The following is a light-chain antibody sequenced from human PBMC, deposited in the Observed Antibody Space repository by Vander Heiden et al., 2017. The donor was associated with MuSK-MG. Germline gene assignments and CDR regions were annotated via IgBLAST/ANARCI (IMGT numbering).Light chain of an antibody. J-gene: IGKJ1*01. V-gene: IGKV3-11*01. CDR2: DAF. CDR3: QQRYNWGRT. CDR1: QSVSRY. Sequence: EIVLTQSPATLSLSPGERATLSCRASQSVSRYLAWYQQKPGQAPRLLINDAFDRATGIPARFSGTGSGTDFTLTISSLEPEDFAVYYCQQRYNWGRTFGQGTKVEIK.